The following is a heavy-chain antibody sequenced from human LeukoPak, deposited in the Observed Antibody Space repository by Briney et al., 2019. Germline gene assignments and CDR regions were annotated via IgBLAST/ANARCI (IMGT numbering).Heavy chain of an antibody. Sequence: GGSLRLSCAASGFTFRSYGMHWVRHAPGKGLEWVALISYDGSKKYYADSVKGRFPISRDNSKNTLYLQMNSLRAEDTAVYYCAKESHDSSGYYHYFDYWGQGALVTVSS. D-gene: IGHD3-22*01. J-gene: IGHJ4*02. V-gene: IGHV3-30*18. CDR3: AKESHDSSGYYHYFDY. CDR1: GFTFRSYG. CDR2: ISYDGSKK.